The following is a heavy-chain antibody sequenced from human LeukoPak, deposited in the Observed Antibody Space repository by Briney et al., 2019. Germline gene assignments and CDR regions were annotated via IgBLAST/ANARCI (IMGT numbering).Heavy chain of an antibody. CDR2: ISSSSSYI. J-gene: IGHJ4*02. CDR3: ARPMTTVTTGDY. Sequence: GGSLRLSCAASGFTFSSYSMNWVRQAPGKGLEWDSSISSSSSYIYYADSVKGRFTISRDNAKNSLYLQMNSLRAEDTAVYYCARPMTTVTTGDYWGQGTLVTVSS. V-gene: IGHV3-21*01. CDR1: GFTFSSYS. D-gene: IGHD4-17*01.